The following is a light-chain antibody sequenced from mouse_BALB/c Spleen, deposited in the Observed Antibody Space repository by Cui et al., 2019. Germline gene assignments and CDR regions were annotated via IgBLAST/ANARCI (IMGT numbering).Light chain of an antibody. Sequence: QIVPTQSPALMSASPGEKVTITCSASSSVSYMYWYQQKPGSSPRLLIYDTSNLASGVPVRFSGSVSGTSYSLTIGRMEAEDAATYYCQQWSSYPLTFGAGTKLELK. J-gene: IGKJ5*01. CDR2: DTS. CDR1: SSVSY. V-gene: IGKV4-55*01. CDR3: QQWSSYPLT.